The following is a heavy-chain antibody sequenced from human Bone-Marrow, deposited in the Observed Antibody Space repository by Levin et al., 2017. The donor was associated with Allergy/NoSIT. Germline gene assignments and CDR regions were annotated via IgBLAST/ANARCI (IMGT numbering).Heavy chain of an antibody. D-gene: IGHD2-15*01. CDR1: GLSFSDYN. Sequence: GASVKVSCVGSGLSFSDYNMNWVRQAPGKGLEWVASISSGSSYIFYADSMKGRFTISRDNAKNSLFLQMNGLTVDDAGVYFCSSPREFCVSTTACYIALDLWGQGTTVTVSS. V-gene: IGHV3-21*06. J-gene: IGHJ3*01. CDR3: SSPREFCVSTTACYIALDL. CDR2: ISSGSSYI.